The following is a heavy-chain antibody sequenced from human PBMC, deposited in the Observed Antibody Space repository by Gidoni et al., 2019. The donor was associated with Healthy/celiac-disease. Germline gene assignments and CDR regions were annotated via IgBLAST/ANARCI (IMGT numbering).Heavy chain of an antibody. CDR2: ITAGNGNP. CDR3: ARGYDFWSGYYGY. J-gene: IGHJ4*02. CDR1: GYTFTSYA. D-gene: IGHD3-3*01. V-gene: IGHV1-3*01. Sequence: QVQLVQSGAEVKKPGASVKVSCKASGYTFTSYAMHWVRQAPGQRLEWMGWITAGNGNPKYSQKFQGRVTITRDTSASTAYMELSSLRSEDTAVYYCARGYDFWSGYYGYWGQGTLVTVSS.